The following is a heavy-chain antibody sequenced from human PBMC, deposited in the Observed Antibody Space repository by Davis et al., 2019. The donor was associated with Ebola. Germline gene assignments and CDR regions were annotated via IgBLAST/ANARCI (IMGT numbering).Heavy chain of an antibody. CDR1: GNSFTNNW. CDR2: IFPGDSNT. J-gene: IGHJ2*01. V-gene: IGHV5-51*01. CDR3: ARLTDYDRRYFDF. Sequence: GESLKISCKGSGNSFTNNWIDWVRQMPGKGLEWMGIIFPGDSNTVYSPSFEGQITISVDKSISTAYLQWSSLKASDTAIYYCARLTDYDRRYFDFWGRGTLVTVSS. D-gene: IGHD3-22*01.